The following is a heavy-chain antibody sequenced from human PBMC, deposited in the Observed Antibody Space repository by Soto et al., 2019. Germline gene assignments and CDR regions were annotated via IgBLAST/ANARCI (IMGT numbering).Heavy chain of an antibody. J-gene: IGHJ3*02. CDR1: GGSISSYY. V-gene: IGHV4-59*08. CDR3: ARRYSSAFDI. CDR2: IYYSGST. Sequence: QVQLQESGPGLVKPSETLSLTCTVSGGSISSYYWSWIRQPPGKGLEWIGYIYYSGSTNYNPSLTAXVXIXXDTSKNQFSLTPSSVTAADTAVYYCARRYSSAFDIWGQGTMVTVSS. D-gene: IGHD6-13*01.